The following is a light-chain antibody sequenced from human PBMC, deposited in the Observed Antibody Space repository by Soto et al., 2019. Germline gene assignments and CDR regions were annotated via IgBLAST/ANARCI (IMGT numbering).Light chain of an antibody. CDR1: QSVSNN. J-gene: IGKJ4*01. CDR2: HAS. Sequence: EIVMTQSPATLSVSPGERATLSCRASQSVSNNLAWYQQKPGQAPRLLIYHASTRATGIPARFSGSGSVTEFTLTISSLQSEDFAVYYCQQYNKWSRTFSGGTKVEIK. V-gene: IGKV3-15*01. CDR3: QQYNKWSRT.